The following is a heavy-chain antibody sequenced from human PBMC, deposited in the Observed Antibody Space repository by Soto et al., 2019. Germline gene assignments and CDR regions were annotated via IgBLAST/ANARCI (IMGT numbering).Heavy chain of an antibody. V-gene: IGHV1-3*01. CDR1: GYTFTSYA. D-gene: IGHD3-10*01. CDR2: INAGNGNT. J-gene: IGHJ4*02. Sequence: ASVKVSCKASGYTFTSYAMHWVRQAPGQRLEWMGWINAGNGNTKYSQKFQGRVTITRDTSASTAYMEPSSLRSEDTAVYYCARGPLLWFGELVDYWGQGTLVTVSS. CDR3: ARGPLLWFGELVDY.